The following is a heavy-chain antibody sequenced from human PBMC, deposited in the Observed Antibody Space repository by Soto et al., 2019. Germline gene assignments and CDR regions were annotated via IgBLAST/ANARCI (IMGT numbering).Heavy chain of an antibody. V-gene: IGHV3-30*18. J-gene: IGHJ4*02. CDR1: GFTFSDYA. Sequence: VQLVESGGGVVQPGRSLRLSCAASGFTFSDYAMHWVRQAPGKGLEWVAVVSHDGRNTHYADSVKGRFTISRDSSKNTASLEMTSLRAEGTAVYYWAKGGRQWLATSGFIYWGQGDLVTVSS. CDR2: VSHDGRNT. D-gene: IGHD6-19*01. CDR3: AKGGRQWLATSGFIY.